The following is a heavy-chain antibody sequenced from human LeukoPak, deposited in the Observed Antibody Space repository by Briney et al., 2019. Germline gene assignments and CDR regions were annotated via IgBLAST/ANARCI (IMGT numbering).Heavy chain of an antibody. D-gene: IGHD6-6*01. CDR1: GYTFTSYD. J-gene: IGHJ4*02. CDR3: ARVLSSIPSRPFDY. V-gene: IGHV1-8*01. CDR2: MNPNSGNT. Sequence: GASVKVSCKASGYTFTSYDINWVRQATGQGLEWMGWMNPNSGNTGYAQKFQGRVTMTRNTSISTAYMELSSLRFEDTAVYYCARVLSSIPSRPFDYWGQGTLVTVSS.